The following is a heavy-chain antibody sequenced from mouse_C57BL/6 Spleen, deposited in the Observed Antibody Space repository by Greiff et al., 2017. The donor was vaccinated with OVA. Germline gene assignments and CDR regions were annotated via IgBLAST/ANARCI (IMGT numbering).Heavy chain of an antibody. D-gene: IGHD2-3*01. J-gene: IGHJ2*01. Sequence: EVMLVESEGGLVQPGSSMKLSCTASGFTFSDYYMAWVRQVPEKGLEWVANINYDGSSTYYLDSLKSRFIISRDNAKNILYLQMSSPKSEDTATYYCARDYDGYYDYWGQGTTLTVSS. CDR1: GFTFSDYY. V-gene: IGHV5-16*01. CDR3: ARDYDGYYDY. CDR2: INYDGSST.